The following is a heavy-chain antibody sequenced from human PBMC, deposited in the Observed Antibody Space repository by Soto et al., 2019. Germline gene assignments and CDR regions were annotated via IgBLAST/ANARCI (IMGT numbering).Heavy chain of an antibody. D-gene: IGHD5-12*01. Sequence: ASVKVSCKASGGTFSSYAISWVRQAPGQGLEWMGGIIPIFGTANYAQKFQGRVTITADESTSTAYMEPSSLRSEGTAVYYCARYRGYGGYDYSYCGMDVWDQGTRGTVSS. CDR2: IIPIFGTA. J-gene: IGHJ6*02. CDR1: GGTFSSYA. CDR3: ARYRGYGGYDYSYCGMDV. V-gene: IGHV1-69*13.